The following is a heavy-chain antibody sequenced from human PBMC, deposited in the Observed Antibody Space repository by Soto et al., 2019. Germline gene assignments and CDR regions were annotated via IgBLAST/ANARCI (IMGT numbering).Heavy chain of an antibody. CDR2: SYWDDDK. CDR3: ARGGPGGYGDYSAFDI. D-gene: IGHD4-17*01. V-gene: IGHV2-5*02. CDR1: GFSLSTSGVG. Sequence: QITLKESGPTLVKPTQTLTLTCTFSGFSLSTSGVGVGWIRQPPGKALEWLALSYWDDDKRYSPSLKSSLTITKDTSKNQVVLTVTKMDHVHTATYDFARGGPGGYGDYSAFDIWGQGTMVTVSS. J-gene: IGHJ3*02.